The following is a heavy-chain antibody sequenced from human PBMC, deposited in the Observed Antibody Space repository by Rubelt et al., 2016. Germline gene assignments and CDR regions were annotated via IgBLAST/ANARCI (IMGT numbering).Heavy chain of an antibody. J-gene: IGHJ4*02. Sequence: QVQLVQSGAEVKKPGASVKVSCKVSGYTLTELSMHWVRQAPGKGLEWMGGFDPEDGETIYAQKFQGRVTMTEDTSTDTAYRELRSLGSEDTAVYYCATGHSYVPYFDYWGQGTLVTVSS. CDR1: GYTLTELS. CDR2: FDPEDGET. D-gene: IGHD5-18*01. CDR3: ATGHSYVPYFDY. V-gene: IGHV1-24*01.